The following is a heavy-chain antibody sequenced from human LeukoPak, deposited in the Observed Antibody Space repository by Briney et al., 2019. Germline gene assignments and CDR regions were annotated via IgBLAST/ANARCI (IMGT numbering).Heavy chain of an antibody. J-gene: IGHJ4*02. CDR2: IRYDGSNK. V-gene: IGHV3-30*02. Sequence: GGFLRLSCAASGFTFSSYGMHWVRQAPGKGLEWVAFIRYDGSNKYYADSVKGRFTISRDNSKNTLYLQMNSLRAEDTAVYYCAKERDTAMVTIDYWGQGTLVTVSS. CDR3: AKERDTAMVTIDY. CDR1: GFTFSSYG. D-gene: IGHD5-18*01.